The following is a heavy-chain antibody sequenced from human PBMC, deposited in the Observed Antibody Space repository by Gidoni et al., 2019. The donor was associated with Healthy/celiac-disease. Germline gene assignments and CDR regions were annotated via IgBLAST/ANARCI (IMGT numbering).Heavy chain of an antibody. Sequence: EVQLLEAGGGLVTPGGSLRLSCAASGSTSSSYSMSWVRQAPGKGLEWVSAISGSGGSTYYADSVKGRFTISRDNSRNTLYMQMNSLRAEDTAVYYCAKGHELGIVGAGFDYWGQGTLVTVSS. J-gene: IGHJ4*02. CDR2: ISGSGGST. D-gene: IGHD1-26*01. V-gene: IGHV3-23*01. CDR3: AKGHELGIVGAGFDY. CDR1: GSTSSSYS.